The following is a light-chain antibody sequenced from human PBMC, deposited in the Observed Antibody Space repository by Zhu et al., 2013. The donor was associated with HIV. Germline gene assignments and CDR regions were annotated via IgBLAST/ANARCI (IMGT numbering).Light chain of an antibody. CDR1: QSLLHSNGYNY. V-gene: IGKV2-28*01. Sequence: DIVLTQTPLSQPVTPGEPASISCRSSQSLLHSNGYNYLDWYLQKPGQSPQLLIYLGSNRASGVPDRFSGSGSGTDFTLTISRVEAEDVGVYYCMQALQTPWTFGQGTKVEIK. CDR2: LGS. J-gene: IGKJ1*01. CDR3: MQALQTPWT.